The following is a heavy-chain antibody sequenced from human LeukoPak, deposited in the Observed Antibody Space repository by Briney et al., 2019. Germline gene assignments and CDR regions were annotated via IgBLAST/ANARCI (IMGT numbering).Heavy chain of an antibody. J-gene: IGHJ5*02. Sequence: SETLSLTCAVYGGSFSGYYWSWIRQPPGKGLEWIGEINHSGSTNYNPSLKSRVTISVDTSKNQFSLKLSSVTAADTAVYYCARGLTIFGAVITFRSYNWFDPWGQGTLVTVSS. CDR2: INHSGST. CDR1: GGSFSGYY. CDR3: ARGLTIFGAVITFRSYNWFDP. D-gene: IGHD3-3*01. V-gene: IGHV4-34*01.